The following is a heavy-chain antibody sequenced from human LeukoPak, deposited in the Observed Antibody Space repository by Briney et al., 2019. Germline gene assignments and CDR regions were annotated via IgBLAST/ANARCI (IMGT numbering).Heavy chain of an antibody. CDR2: INPDGSYT. J-gene: IGHJ6*02. CDR3: ARGSNGWSGIDV. V-gene: IGHV3-74*01. D-gene: IGHD6-19*01. CDR1: GFTFSTYW. Sequence: PGGSLRLSCAASGFTFSTYWMHWVRQAPGQGLVWVSRINPDGSYTDYADSVRGRFTISRNNAKNTLFLQMNSLRADDTAVYYCARGSNGWSGIDVWGQGTTVTVS.